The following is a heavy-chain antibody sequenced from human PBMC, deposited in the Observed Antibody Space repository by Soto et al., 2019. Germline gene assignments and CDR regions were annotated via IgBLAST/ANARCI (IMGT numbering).Heavy chain of an antibody. V-gene: IGHV1-2*04. CDR3: ATWVDYGDFEGFDF. D-gene: IGHD4-17*01. J-gene: IGHJ4*02. CDR2: VDPNGGGS. CDR1: GYSFTDYK. Sequence: GASVKVSCKTSGYSFTDYKLHWVRQAPGQGLEWMGWVDPNGGGSNSAQKFQGSVTTTWDTSITTAYLDLTRLTTNDTATYFCATWVDYGDFEGFDFWGQGTLVTVSS.